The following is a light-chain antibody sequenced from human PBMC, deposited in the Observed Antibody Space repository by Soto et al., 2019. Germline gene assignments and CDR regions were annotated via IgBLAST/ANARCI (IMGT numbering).Light chain of an antibody. Sequence: IQVTISPSSLSASIGDRVTITCRASHSISIYLNWYQQKPGKAPKLLIYAASSLQSGVPSRFSGSGSGTDFTLTISSLQPEDFATYYCQQSYSTPRTFGQGTKVDIK. J-gene: IGKJ1*01. CDR2: AAS. CDR3: QQSYSTPRT. CDR1: HSISIY. V-gene: IGKV1-39*01.